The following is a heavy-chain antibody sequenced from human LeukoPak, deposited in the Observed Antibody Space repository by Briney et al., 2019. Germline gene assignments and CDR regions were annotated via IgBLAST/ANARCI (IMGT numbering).Heavy chain of an antibody. J-gene: IGHJ4*02. CDR2: IIPIFGTA. CDR3: VITMIVVVASYFDY. D-gene: IGHD3-22*01. V-gene: IGHV1-69*06. Sequence: SVKVSCKASGGTFSSYAISWVRQAPGQGLEWMGGIIPIFGTANYAQKFQGRVTITADKSTSTAYMELSSLRSEDTAVYYCVITMIVVVASYFDYWGQGTLVTVSS. CDR1: GGTFSSYA.